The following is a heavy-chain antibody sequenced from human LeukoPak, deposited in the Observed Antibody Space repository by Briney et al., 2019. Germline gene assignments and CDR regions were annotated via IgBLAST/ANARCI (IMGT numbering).Heavy chain of an antibody. D-gene: IGHD3-3*01. Sequence: GGSLRLSCAASGIRFTTCWMNWVRRAPGKGLEWVGSMRQDGGEKKCVDSVKGRFTISRDIAKNALCVQIKSLRAEDTAVYYCATAYASYDSWSAYENFDFWGQGPLVTVSS. CDR3: ATAYASYDSWSAYENFDF. V-gene: IGHV3-7*01. CDR2: MRQDGGEK. J-gene: IGHJ4*02. CDR1: GIRFTTCW.